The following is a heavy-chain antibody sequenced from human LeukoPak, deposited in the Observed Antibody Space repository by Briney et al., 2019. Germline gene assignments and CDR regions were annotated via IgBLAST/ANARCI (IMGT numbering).Heavy chain of an antibody. J-gene: IGHJ3*01. V-gene: IGHV1-69*13. CDR3: ARDPRYSDFHLGSGAFDL. D-gene: IGHD5-12*01. CDR1: GGSFRDYC. CDR2: IIAVFGTS. Sequence: SVKVSCKASGGSFRDYCISWVRQAPGQGLEWMGGIIAVFGTSNYAQKFQGRVTITADESTSTAYMELSSLRSEDTAVYYCARDPRYSDFHLGSGAFDLWGQGTMVTVS.